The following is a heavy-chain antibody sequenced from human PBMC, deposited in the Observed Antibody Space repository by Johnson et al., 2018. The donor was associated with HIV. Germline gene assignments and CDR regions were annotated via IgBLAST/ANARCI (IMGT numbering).Heavy chain of an antibody. CDR3: ARERLRAGVFDI. Sequence: QVQLVESGGGVVQPGRSLRLSCAASGFTFNPYGIHWVRRAPGKGLEWVALISYDGSNKYYAESVKGRFTISRDNAKNSLYLQMNSLRAEDTAVYYCARERLRAGVFDIWGQGTMVTVSS. CDR1: GFTFNPYG. V-gene: IGHV3-30*19. D-gene: IGHD6-13*01. CDR2: ISYDGSNK. J-gene: IGHJ3*02.